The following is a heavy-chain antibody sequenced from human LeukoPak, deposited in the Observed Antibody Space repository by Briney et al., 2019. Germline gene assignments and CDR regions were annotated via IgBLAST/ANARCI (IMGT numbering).Heavy chain of an antibody. CDR2: IYHSGST. V-gene: IGHV4-4*02. J-gene: IGHJ4*02. D-gene: IGHD6-13*01. Sequence: SGTLSLTCAVSGGSISSSNWWSWVRQPPGKGLEWIGEIYHSGSTNYNPSLKSRVTISVDKSKNQFSLKLSSVTAADTAVYYCARTAARPAAGPSFDYWGQGTLVTVSS. CDR1: GGSISSSNW. CDR3: ARTAARPAAGPSFDY.